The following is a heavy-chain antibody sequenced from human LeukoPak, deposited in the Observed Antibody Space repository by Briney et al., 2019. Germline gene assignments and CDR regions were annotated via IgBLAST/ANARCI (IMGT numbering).Heavy chain of an antibody. Sequence: PGRSLRLSCAASGFTFDDYAMHWVRQAPGKGLEWVSVISWNSGSIGYADSVKGRFTISRDNAKNSLYLQMNSLRAEDTALYYCAKGFSTSPLRYYYYYGMDVWGQGTTVTVSS. V-gene: IGHV3-9*01. CDR1: GFTFDDYA. J-gene: IGHJ6*02. D-gene: IGHD2-2*01. CDR3: AKGFSTSPLRYYYYYGMDV. CDR2: ISWNSGSI.